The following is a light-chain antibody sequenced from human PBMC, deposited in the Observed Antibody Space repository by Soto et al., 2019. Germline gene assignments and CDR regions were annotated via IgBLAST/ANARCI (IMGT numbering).Light chain of an antibody. CDR2: GVT. Sequence: EIVLTQSPGTLSASPGEGATLSCRASQSVSSSYINWYQQKPGQAPRLLMYGVTIRATGIPDRFSGSGSGTDFTLTISRLEPEDFAMYYCHQYGSSPRTFGQGTQVEIK. J-gene: IGKJ1*01. CDR1: QSVSSSY. CDR3: HQYGSSPRT. V-gene: IGKV3-20*01.